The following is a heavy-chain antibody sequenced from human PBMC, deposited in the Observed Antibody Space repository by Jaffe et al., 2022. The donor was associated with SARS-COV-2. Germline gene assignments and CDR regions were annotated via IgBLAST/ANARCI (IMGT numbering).Heavy chain of an antibody. D-gene: IGHD2-2*01. J-gene: IGHJ4*02. CDR3: AKDKYDCSSTSCYPSDY. CDR2: ISGSGGST. V-gene: IGHV3-23*04. CDR1: GFTFSSYA. Sequence: EVQLVESGGGLVQPGGSLRLSCAASGFTFSSYAMSWVRQAPGKGLEWVSAISGSGGSTYYADSVKGRFTISRDNSKNTLYLQMNSLRAEDTAVYYCAKDKYDCSSTSCYPSDYWGQGTLVTVSS.